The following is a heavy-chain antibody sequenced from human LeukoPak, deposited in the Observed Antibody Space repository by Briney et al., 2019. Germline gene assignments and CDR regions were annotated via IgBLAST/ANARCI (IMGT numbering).Heavy chain of an antibody. CDR3: ARIYSERIAARPLYYFDY. J-gene: IGHJ4*02. Sequence: PGGSLRLSCAASGFTFSNYDMHWVRQVTGSGLEWVSTIASAGDTYYPDSVKGRFTISRDNAKNSLYLQMNSLRAEDTAVYYCARIYSERIAARPLYYFDYWGQGTLVTVSS. V-gene: IGHV3-13*01. CDR2: IASAGDT. D-gene: IGHD6-6*01. CDR1: GFTFSNYD.